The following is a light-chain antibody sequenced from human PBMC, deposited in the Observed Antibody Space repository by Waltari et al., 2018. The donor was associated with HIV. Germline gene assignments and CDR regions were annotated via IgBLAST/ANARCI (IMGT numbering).Light chain of an antibody. CDR3: ASWDDSLNGPV. CDR1: TSNIGQNT. CDR2: GKN. V-gene: IGLV1-44*01. Sequence: QSVLTQPPSASGTPEQRVTIPCSGTTSNIGQNTVRWFQQFPGTAPKVLIYGKNQRPSGVPDRFSGSKSGTSASLAISGLQSEDEADYYCASWDDSLNGPVFGGGTKLTVV. J-gene: IGLJ2*01.